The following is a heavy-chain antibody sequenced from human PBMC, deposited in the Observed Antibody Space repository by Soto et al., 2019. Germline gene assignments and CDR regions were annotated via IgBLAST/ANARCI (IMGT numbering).Heavy chain of an antibody. J-gene: IGHJ6*03. V-gene: IGHV4-34*01. CDR2: INHSGST. CDR1: GGSFSGYY. Sequence: SETLSLTCAVYGGSFSGYYWSWIRQPPGKGLEWIGEINHSGSTNYNPSLKSRVTISVDTSKNQFSLKLSSVTAADTAVYYCARGPVGSTVTYYYYYYMDVWGKGTTVTVSS. D-gene: IGHD4-17*01. CDR3: ARGPVGSTVTYYYYYYMDV.